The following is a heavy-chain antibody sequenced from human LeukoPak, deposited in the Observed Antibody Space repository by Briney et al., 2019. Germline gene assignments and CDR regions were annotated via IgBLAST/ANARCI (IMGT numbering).Heavy chain of an antibody. J-gene: IGHJ4*02. Sequence: PGGSLRLSCAASGFTFSSYAMSWVRQAPGKGLEWVSAISGSGGSTYYADSVKGRFTISRDNSKNTLYLQMNSLRAEDTAVYYCAKDRTGQTRHRAAAEHWGQGTLVTVSS. CDR3: AKDRTGQTRHRAAAEH. CDR2: ISGSGGST. V-gene: IGHV3-23*01. D-gene: IGHD6-13*01. CDR1: GFTFSSYA.